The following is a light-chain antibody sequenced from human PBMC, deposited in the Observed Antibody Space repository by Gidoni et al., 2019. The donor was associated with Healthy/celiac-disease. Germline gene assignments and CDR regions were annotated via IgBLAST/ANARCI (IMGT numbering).Light chain of an antibody. CDR3: AAWDDSLNGYWV. Sequence: SVLTQPPSASGTPGQRVTISCSGSSSNIGSNTVNWYQQLPGTAPKLPIYSNNPRPSGVPDRFSGSKSGTSASLAISGLQSEDEADYYCAAWDDSLNGYWVFGGGTKLTVL. J-gene: IGLJ3*02. CDR2: SNN. CDR1: SSNIGSNT. V-gene: IGLV1-44*01.